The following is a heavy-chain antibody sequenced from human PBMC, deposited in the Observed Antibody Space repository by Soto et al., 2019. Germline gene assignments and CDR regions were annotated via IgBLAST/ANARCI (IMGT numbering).Heavy chain of an antibody. CDR3: SRTHFYGSGSYYNPPEWFDP. CDR1: GFSLSTSGMC. CDR2: IDWNDDK. Sequence: GSGPTLVNPTQTLTLTCTFSGFSLSTSGMCVSWIRQPPGKALEWLALIDWNDDKYYSTSLKTRLTISKDTSKNQVVLTINNMEPFYTVTYFCSRTHFYGSGSYYNPPEWFDPWGQGTLVTVSS. V-gene: IGHV2-70*01. D-gene: IGHD3-10*01. J-gene: IGHJ5*02.